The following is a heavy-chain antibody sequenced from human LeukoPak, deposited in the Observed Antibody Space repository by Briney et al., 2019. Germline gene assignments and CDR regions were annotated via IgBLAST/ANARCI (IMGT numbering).Heavy chain of an antibody. CDR2: IYHSGST. D-gene: IGHD1-20*01. CDR3: ARGGYITGSSYDAFDI. CDR1: GGSISSGGYD. V-gene: IGHV4-30-2*01. J-gene: IGHJ3*02. Sequence: SQTLSLTCTVSGGSISSGGYDWSWIRQPPGKGLEWIGHIYHSGSTYYNPSLKSRVTISVDTSKNQFSLKLTSVTAADTAVYYCARGGYITGSSYDAFDIWGQGTMVTVSS.